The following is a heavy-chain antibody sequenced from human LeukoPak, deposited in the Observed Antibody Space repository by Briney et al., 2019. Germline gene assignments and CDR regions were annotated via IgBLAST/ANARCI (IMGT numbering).Heavy chain of an antibody. CDR1: GFTFTSNA. Sequence: GGSLRLSCAASGFTFTSNAMSWVRQAPGKGLEWVSSISGSGGNTYYADSVKGRFTISRDISKNTLYLQMNSLRAEDTAVYYCAKNRRNYLAPTYDYGGQGTLVTVSS. D-gene: IGHD1-7*01. CDR2: ISGSGGNT. J-gene: IGHJ4*02. V-gene: IGHV3-23*01. CDR3: AKNRRNYLAPTYDY.